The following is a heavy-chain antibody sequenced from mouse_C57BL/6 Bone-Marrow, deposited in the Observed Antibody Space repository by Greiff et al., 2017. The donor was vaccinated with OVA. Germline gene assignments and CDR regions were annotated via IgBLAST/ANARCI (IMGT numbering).Heavy chain of an antibody. CDR2: IYPGSGNT. J-gene: IGHJ2*01. D-gene: IGHD2-3*01. CDR3: ARRSIYDGYLFDY. CDR1: GYTFTDYY. V-gene: IGHV1-76*01. Sequence: VQLVESGAELVRPGASVKLSCKASGYTFTDYYINWVKQRPGQGLEWIARIYPGSGNTYYNEKFKGKATLTAEKSSSTAYMQLSSLTSEDSAVYFCARRSIYDGYLFDYWGQGTTLTVSS.